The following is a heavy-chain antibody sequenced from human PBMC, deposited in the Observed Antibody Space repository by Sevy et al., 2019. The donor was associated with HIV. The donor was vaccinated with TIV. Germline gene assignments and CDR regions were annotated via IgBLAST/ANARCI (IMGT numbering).Heavy chain of an antibody. CDR3: ARTRPCGGGCYYFDS. Sequence: GGSLRLSCEASGFMFDDFGLNWVRQPPGKGLEWVSDINWNGAGTGYADSVRGRFTISRDNARNSLCLQMNNLRADDTAFYFCARTRPCGGGCYYFDSWGQGTLVTVSS. D-gene: IGHD2-21*01. J-gene: IGHJ4*02. CDR1: GFMFDDFG. CDR2: INWNGAGT. V-gene: IGHV3-20*04.